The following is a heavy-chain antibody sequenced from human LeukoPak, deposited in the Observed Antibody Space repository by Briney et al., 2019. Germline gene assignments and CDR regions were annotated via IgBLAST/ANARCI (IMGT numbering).Heavy chain of an antibody. V-gene: IGHV1-18*01. Sequence: ASVKVSCKASGGTFSSYAISWVRQAPGQGLEWMGWINAYNGNTNDAQKFQGRVTMTTDTSTSTAYMELRSLRSDDTAVHYCARGEKPYDYWGQGTLVSVSS. CDR1: GGTFSSYA. CDR2: INAYNGNT. CDR3: ARGEKPYDY. D-gene: IGHD1-26*01. J-gene: IGHJ4*02.